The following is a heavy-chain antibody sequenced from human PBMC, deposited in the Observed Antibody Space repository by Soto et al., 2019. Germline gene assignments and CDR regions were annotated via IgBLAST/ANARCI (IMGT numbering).Heavy chain of an antibody. J-gene: IGHJ4*02. Sequence: PSETLSLTCTVSGGSISSYYWSWIRQPPGKGLEWIGYIYYSGSTNYNPSLKSRVTISVDTSKNQFSLKLSSVTAADTAVYYCARQSKSSGKFDYWGQGTLVTVSS. CDR2: IYYSGST. CDR3: ARQSKSSGKFDY. CDR1: GGSISSYY. V-gene: IGHV4-59*08. D-gene: IGHD6-19*01.